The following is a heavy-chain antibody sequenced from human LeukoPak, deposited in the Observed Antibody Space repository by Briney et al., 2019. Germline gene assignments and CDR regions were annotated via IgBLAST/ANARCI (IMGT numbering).Heavy chain of an antibody. CDR1: GFTFSSYG. CDR2: TWYDGSNK. CDR3: AKDSLSYTYYYGMDV. J-gene: IGHJ6*02. D-gene: IGHD2-8*01. Sequence: GGSLRLSCAASGFTFSSYGMHWVRQALGKGLEWVAATWYDGSNKYYADSVKGRFTISRDNSKNTLYLQMNSLRAEDTAVYYCAKDSLSYTYYYGMDVWGQGTTVTVSS. V-gene: IGHV3-30*02.